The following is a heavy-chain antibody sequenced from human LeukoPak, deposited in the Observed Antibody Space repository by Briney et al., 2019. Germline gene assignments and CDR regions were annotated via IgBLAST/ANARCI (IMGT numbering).Heavy chain of an antibody. CDR3: ARDLRPCSSTSCYGYYYYGMDV. D-gene: IGHD2-2*01. CDR2: IWYDGSNK. V-gene: IGHV3-33*01. J-gene: IGHJ6*02. Sequence: GSLRLSCAASGFTFSSYGMHWVRQAPGKGLEWVAVIWYDGSNKYYADSVKGRFTISRDNSKNTLYLQMNSLRAEDTAVYYCARDLRPCSSTSCYGYYYYGMDVWGQGTTVTVSS. CDR1: GFTFSSYG.